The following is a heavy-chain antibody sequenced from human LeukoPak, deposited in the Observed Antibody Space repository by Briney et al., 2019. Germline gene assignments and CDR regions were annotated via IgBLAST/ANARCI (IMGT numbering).Heavy chain of an antibody. CDR2: ISGSGGST. D-gene: IGHD3-9*01. V-gene: IGHV3-23*01. CDR3: ANTLRSFDWPSGDY. Sequence: GGSLRLSCAASGFTFSSYAMSWVRQAPGKGLEWVSAISGSGGSTYYADSVKGRFTISRDNSKNALYLQMNSLRAEDTAVYYCANTLRSFDWPSGDYWGQGTLVTVSS. J-gene: IGHJ4*02. CDR1: GFTFSSYA.